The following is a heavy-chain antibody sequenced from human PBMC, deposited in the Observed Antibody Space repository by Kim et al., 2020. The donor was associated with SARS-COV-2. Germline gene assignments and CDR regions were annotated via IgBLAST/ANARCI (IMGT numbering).Heavy chain of an antibody. CDR1: GGTFSSYA. Sequence: SVKVSCKASGGTFSSYAISWVRQAPGQGLEWMGGIIPIFGTANYAQKFQGRVTITADKSTSTAYMELSSLRSEDTAVYYCARDLGRGDDAFDIWGQGTMVTVSS. V-gene: IGHV1-69*06. J-gene: IGHJ3*02. D-gene: IGHD3-10*01. CDR2: IIPIFGTA. CDR3: ARDLGRGDDAFDI.